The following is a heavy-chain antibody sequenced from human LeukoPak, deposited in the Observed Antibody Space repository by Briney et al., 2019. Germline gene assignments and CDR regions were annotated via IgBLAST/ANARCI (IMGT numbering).Heavy chain of an antibody. J-gene: IGHJ4*02. CDR2: IIPIFGTA. Sequence: GSSVEVSCKASGGTFSSYAISWVRQAPGQGLEWMGGIIPIFGTANYAQKFQGRVTITTDESTSTAYMELSSLRSEDMAVYYCARELPGNSADYWGQGTLVTVSS. CDR3: ARELPGNSADY. V-gene: IGHV1-69*05. CDR1: GGTFSSYA. D-gene: IGHD4-23*01.